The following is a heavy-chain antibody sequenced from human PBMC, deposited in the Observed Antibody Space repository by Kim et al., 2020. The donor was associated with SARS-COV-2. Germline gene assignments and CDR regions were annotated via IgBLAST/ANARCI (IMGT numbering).Heavy chain of an antibody. J-gene: IGHJ5*02. CDR2: ISYTGST. Sequence: SETLSLTCTVSGVSINTFYWTWIRQPPGKGLEWIGYISYTGSTNYNPSLKSRVTISVDTSKNQFSLRLSSVTAADTAVYYCACGGYSTSWYSTRFDPWGQGTLVTVSS. CDR1: GVSINTFY. CDR3: ACGGYSTSWYSTRFDP. D-gene: IGHD6-13*01. V-gene: IGHV4-59*01.